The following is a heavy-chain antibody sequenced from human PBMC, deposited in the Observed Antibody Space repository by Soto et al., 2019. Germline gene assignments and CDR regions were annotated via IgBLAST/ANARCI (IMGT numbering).Heavy chain of an antibody. CDR1: GYTFTSYA. D-gene: IGHD2-21*02. CDR2: INAGNGNT. V-gene: IGHV1-3*01. J-gene: IGHJ4*02. Sequence: ASVKVSCKASGYTFTSYAMHWVRQAPGQRLEWMGWINAGNGNTKYSQKFQGRVTITRDTSASTAYMELSSLRSGDTAVYYCARSFVVVTAIDYWGQGTLVTVS. CDR3: ARSFVVVTAIDY.